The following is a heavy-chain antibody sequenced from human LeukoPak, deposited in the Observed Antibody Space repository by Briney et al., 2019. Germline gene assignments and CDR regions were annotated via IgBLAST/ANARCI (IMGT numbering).Heavy chain of an antibody. Sequence: SQTLSLTCALSGDSVSSNSAAWNWIRQSPSRGLEWLGRTYYRSKWYNDYAVSVKSRITINPDTSKNQFSLQLNSVTPEDTAVYYCAREDQNYDSSGYYFDYWGQGTLVTVSS. CDR1: GDSVSSNSAA. D-gene: IGHD3-22*01. V-gene: IGHV6-1*01. CDR3: AREDQNYDSSGYYFDY. J-gene: IGHJ4*02. CDR2: TYYRSKWYN.